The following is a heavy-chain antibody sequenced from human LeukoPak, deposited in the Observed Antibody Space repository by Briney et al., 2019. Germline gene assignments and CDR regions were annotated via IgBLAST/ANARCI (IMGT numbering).Heavy chain of an antibody. CDR1: GYSFTSYW. J-gene: IGHJ5*02. D-gene: IGHD1-20*01. V-gene: IGHV5-51*01. CDR2: IYPGDSDT. Sequence: GESLKISCKGSGYSFTSYWIGWVRQMPGKGLEWMGIIYPGDSDTRYSPSFQGQVTISADKSISTAYLQWSSLKASDTAMYYCARLPAPYNWNLGPSNWFDPWGQGTLVTVSS. CDR3: ARLPAPYNWNLGPSNWFDP.